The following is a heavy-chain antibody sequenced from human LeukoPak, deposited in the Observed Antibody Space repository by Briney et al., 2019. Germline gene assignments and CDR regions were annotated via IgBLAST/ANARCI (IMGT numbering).Heavy chain of an antibody. V-gene: IGHV3-21*01. D-gene: IGHD3-22*01. J-gene: IGHJ3*02. Sequence: GGSLRLSCAASGFXFSSYSMNWVRQAPGKGLEWVSSINTGSFYIYSEDSVKGRFTISRDNAQNSLYLQMNSLRAEDTAVYYCARGYYYDNSGYFSVTPRHDAFDIWGQGTMVTVSS. CDR2: INTGSFYI. CDR1: GFXFSSYS. CDR3: ARGYYYDNSGYFSVTPRHDAFDI.